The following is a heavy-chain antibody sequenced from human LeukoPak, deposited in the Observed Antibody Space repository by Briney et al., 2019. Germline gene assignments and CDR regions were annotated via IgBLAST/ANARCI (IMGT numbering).Heavy chain of an antibody. CDR1: GGTFSSYA. J-gene: IGHJ4*02. CDR3: ARDTARYSYGTFDY. D-gene: IGHD5-18*01. V-gene: IGHV1-69*13. Sequence: SVKVSCKASGGTFSSYAISWVRQAPGQGLEWMGGIIPIFGTANYAQKFQGRVTIAADESTSTAYMELSSLRSEDTAVYYCARDTARYSYGTFDYWGQGTLVTVSS. CDR2: IIPIFGTA.